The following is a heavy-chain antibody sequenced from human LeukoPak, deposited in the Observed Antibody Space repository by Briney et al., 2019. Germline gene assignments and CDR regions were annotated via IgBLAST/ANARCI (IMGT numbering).Heavy chain of an antibody. V-gene: IGHV1-2*02. CDR2: INPNSGGT. CDR3: ARGGDIVATIVNYYMDV. CDR1: GYTFTGYY. Sequence: ASVKVSCKASGYTFTGYYMHWVRQAPGQGLEWMGWINPNSGGTNYAQKFQGRVTMTRDKSISTAYMELSRLRSDDTAVYYCARGGDIVATIVNYYMDVWGKGTTVTISS. D-gene: IGHD5-12*01. J-gene: IGHJ6*03.